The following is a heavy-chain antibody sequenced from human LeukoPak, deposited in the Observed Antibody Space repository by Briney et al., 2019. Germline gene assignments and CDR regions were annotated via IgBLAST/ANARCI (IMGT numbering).Heavy chain of an antibody. Sequence: PGGSLRLSCAASGFTFRSYSMSWVRQDPGKGLEWVAKIKYDGSEKYYVDSVKGRFTISRDNAENSLYLQMNSLGVDDTAVLYCARDAMTLFDYWGQGTLVTVSS. J-gene: IGHJ4*02. CDR2: IKYDGSEK. CDR3: ARDAMTLFDY. CDR1: GFTFRSYS. V-gene: IGHV3-7*01.